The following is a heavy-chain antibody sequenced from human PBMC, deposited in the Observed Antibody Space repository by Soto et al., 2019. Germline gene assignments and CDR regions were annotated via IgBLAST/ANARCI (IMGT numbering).Heavy chain of an antibody. Sequence: GGALRLSCAASGVSFSNAWLSWVRQTPGEGREWVGRIKSKSDGGTTDYAARVKGRFTISRDDSENTLYLQMNSLKTEDTAVYYCTTDTFDSPVDHWGQGTVVTVSS. J-gene: IGHJ4*02. CDR1: GVSFSNAW. V-gene: IGHV3-15*01. CDR3: TTDTFDSPVDH. D-gene: IGHD3-16*01. CDR2: IKSKSDGGTT.